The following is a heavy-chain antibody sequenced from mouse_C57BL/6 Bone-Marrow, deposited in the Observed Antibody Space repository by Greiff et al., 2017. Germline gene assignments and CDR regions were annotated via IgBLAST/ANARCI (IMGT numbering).Heavy chain of an antibody. V-gene: IGHV1-5*01. CDR3: TIYDGYYFYYFDY. Sequence: EVQLQESGTVLARPGASVKMSCKTSGYTFTSYWMHWVKQRPGQGLEWIGAIYPGNSDTSYNQKFKGKAKLTAVTSASTAYMELSSLTNEDSAVYYCTIYDGYYFYYFDYWGQGTTLTVSS. D-gene: IGHD2-3*01. J-gene: IGHJ2*01. CDR1: GYTFTSYW. CDR2: IYPGNSDT.